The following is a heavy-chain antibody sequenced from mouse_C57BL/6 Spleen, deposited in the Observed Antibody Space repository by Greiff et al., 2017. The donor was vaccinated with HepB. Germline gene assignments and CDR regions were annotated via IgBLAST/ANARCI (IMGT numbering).Heavy chain of an antibody. CDR1: GYSITSGYY. CDR2: IRYDGSN. Sequence: EVQLVESGPGLVKPSQSLSLTCSVTGYSITSGYYWNWIRQFPGNKLEWMGYIRYDGSNNYNPSLKNRISITRDTSKNQFFLKLNSVTTEDTATYYCARRDYYGFAYWGQGTLVTVSA. V-gene: IGHV3-6*01. J-gene: IGHJ3*01. CDR3: ARRDYYGFAY. D-gene: IGHD1-1*01.